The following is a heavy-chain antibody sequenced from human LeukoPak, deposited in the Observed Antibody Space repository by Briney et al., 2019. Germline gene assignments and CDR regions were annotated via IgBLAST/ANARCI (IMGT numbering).Heavy chain of an antibody. J-gene: IGHJ4*02. V-gene: IGHV4-59*08. CDR2: IYYSGST. D-gene: IGHD6-19*01. Sequence: PSETLSLTCTVSGASISSHYWSWIRQPPGKGLEWIGYIYYSGSTNYNPSLKSRVTISVDTSKNQFSLKLSSVTAADTAVYYCARRTAGSPSYFDYWGQGTLVTVSS. CDR3: ARRTAGSPSYFDY. CDR1: GASISSHY.